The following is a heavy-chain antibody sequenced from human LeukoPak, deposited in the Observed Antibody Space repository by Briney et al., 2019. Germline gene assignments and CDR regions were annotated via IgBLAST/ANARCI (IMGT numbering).Heavy chain of an antibody. CDR3: TLRLRYFDWFDAFDI. Sequence: GRSLRLSCTASGFTFGDYAMSWVRQAPGKGMGWEGFIRSKAYGGTTEYAASVKGRFTISRDDSKSIAYLQMNSLKTEDTAVYYCTLRLRYFDWFDAFDIWGQGTLVTVSS. J-gene: IGHJ3*02. CDR1: GFTFGDYA. D-gene: IGHD3-9*01. CDR2: IRSKAYGGTT. V-gene: IGHV3-49*04.